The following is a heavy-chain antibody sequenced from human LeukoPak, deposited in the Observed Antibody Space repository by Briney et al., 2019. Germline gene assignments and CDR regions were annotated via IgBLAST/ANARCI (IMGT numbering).Heavy chain of an antibody. CDR3: ARRAAAVQED. D-gene: IGHD6-13*01. V-gene: IGHV4-38-2*01. Sequence: PSETLSLTCAVSGYSISSGYYWGWIRQPPGKGLEWIGSIYHSGSTNYNPSLKSRVTISVDTSKNQFSLKLSSVTAADTAVYYCARRAAAVQEDWGQGTLVTVSS. CDR1: GYSISSGYY. CDR2: IYHSGST. J-gene: IGHJ4*02.